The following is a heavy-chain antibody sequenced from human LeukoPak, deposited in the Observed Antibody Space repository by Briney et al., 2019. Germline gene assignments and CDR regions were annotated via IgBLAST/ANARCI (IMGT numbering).Heavy chain of an antibody. V-gene: IGHV3-23*01. J-gene: IGHJ4*02. CDR3: AKGYCSSTSCSYFDY. CDR1: GFTFSIYA. CDR2: ISGSGGST. D-gene: IGHD2-2*01. Sequence: PGGSLRLSCAASGFTFSIYAMSWVRQAPGRGLEWGSAISGSGGSTYYADSVKGRFTISRDNSKNTLYLQMNSLRAEDTAVYYCAKGYCSSTSCSYFDYWGQGTLVTVSS.